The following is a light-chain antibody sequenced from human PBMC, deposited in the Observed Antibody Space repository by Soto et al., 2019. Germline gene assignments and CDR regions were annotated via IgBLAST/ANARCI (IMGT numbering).Light chain of an antibody. V-gene: IGKV3-11*01. Sequence: EIVLTQSPATLSLSPGERATLSCRASQSVSSYLAWYQQKPGQAPRLLIYDASNRATGIPARFSGSGSGTDFTLTISSLEPEDFAVYYCKKRSNWSWTFGQGTKVDIK. J-gene: IGKJ1*01. CDR2: DAS. CDR1: QSVSSY. CDR3: KKRSNWSWT.